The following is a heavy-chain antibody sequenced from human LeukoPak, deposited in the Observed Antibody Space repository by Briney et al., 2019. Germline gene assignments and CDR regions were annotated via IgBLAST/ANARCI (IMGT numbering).Heavy chain of an antibody. CDR3: ARRTGYGDFTMGYYYYSMDV. Sequence: ASVKVSCKASGYTFTSYGISWVRQAPGQGLEWMGWISAYNGNTNYAQKLQGRVTMTTDTSTSTAYMELRSLRSDDTAVYYCARRTGYGDFTMGYYYYSMDVWGQGTTVTVSS. V-gene: IGHV1-18*01. CDR1: GYTFTSYG. D-gene: IGHD4-17*01. J-gene: IGHJ6*02. CDR2: ISAYNGNT.